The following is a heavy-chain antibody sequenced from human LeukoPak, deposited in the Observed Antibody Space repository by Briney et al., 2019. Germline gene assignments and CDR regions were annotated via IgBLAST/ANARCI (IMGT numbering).Heavy chain of an antibody. J-gene: IGHJ4*02. D-gene: IGHD3-16*01. V-gene: IGHV3-7*01. CDR3: ARGLNTSPGVDY. CDR2: IKEDGSQK. CDR1: GFTFSNYW. Sequence: PGGPLRLSCAVSGFTFSNYWMNWVRQAPGKGQEWVANIKEDGSQKYYVESVKGRFTVSRDNAKNSVYLQMSSLRDEDTAVYYCARGLNTSPGVDYWGQGTLVTVSS.